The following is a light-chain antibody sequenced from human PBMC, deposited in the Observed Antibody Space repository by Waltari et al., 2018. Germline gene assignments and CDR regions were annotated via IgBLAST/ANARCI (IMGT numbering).Light chain of an antibody. J-gene: IGLJ1*01. Sequence: QSVLTQPPSASGTPGQRVTISCSGSSSNIGSNYVYWYQQLPGTAHKLLIYRNNQRPSVVPDRFAGSQSGTSASLAISGLRSEDEADYYCAAWDDSLSGYVFGTGTKVTVL. CDR2: RNN. V-gene: IGLV1-47*01. CDR3: AAWDDSLSGYV. CDR1: SSNIGSNY.